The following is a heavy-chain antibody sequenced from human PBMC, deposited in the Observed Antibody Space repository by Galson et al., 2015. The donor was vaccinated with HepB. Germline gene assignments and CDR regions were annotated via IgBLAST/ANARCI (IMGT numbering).Heavy chain of an antibody. CDR2: INSDGSST. V-gene: IGHV3-74*01. Sequence: SLRLSCAASGFTFSSYWMHWVRQVPGKGLVWVSRINSDGSSTSYADSVKGRFTISRDNAENTLYLQMNSLRADDTAVYYCAILEATQQRVSINPYYYYGVDIWGQGTTVIVSS. D-gene: IGHD6-13*01. CDR3: AILEATQQRVSINPYYYYGVDI. J-gene: IGHJ6*02. CDR1: GFTFSSYW.